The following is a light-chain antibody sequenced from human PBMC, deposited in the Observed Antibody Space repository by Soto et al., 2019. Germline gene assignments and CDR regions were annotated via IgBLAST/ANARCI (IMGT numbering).Light chain of an antibody. J-gene: IGLJ2*01. V-gene: IGLV2-14*01. Sequence: QSALTQPASVSGSPGQSITISCTGTSSDVGFYDYVSWYQQHPGTAPKLIINDVSDRPSGVSDRFSGSKSGNTASLTVSGLQAEDEADYYCSSYTSSGTRVFGGGTKPPS. CDR3: SSYTSSGTRV. CDR2: DVS. CDR1: SSDVGFYDY.